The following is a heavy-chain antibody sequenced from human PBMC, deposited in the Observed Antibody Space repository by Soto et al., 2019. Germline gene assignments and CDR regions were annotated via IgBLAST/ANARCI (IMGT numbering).Heavy chain of an antibody. CDR3: AKDHPGELLPTCFDP. Sequence: EVQLLESGGGLVQPGGSLRLSCAASGFTFSSYAMNWVRQAPGKGLEWVSAISGGGGSTYYADPVKGRFTISRDNSKNTLYLQMTSLRADDTAVYYCAKDHPGELLPTCFDPWGQGTLVTVSS. J-gene: IGHJ5*02. D-gene: IGHD1-26*01. V-gene: IGHV3-23*01. CDR1: GFTFSSYA. CDR2: ISGGGGST.